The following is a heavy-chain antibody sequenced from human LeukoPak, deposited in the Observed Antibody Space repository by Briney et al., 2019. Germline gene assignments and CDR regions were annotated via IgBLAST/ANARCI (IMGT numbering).Heavy chain of an antibody. CDR2: ISGSGDST. Sequence: GGSLRLSCAASGFTFSSYAMNWIRQVPGKGLEWVSDISGSGDSTYYGDSVKGRFTISRDNSKSTLYLQMNSLRAEDTALYYCAKARGYSSSSENNWFDPWGQGTLVTVSS. J-gene: IGHJ5*02. CDR1: GFTFSSYA. D-gene: IGHD6-6*01. CDR3: AKARGYSSSSENNWFDP. V-gene: IGHV3-23*01.